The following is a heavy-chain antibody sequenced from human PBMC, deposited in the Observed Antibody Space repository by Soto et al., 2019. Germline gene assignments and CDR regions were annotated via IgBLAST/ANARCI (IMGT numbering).Heavy chain of an antibody. D-gene: IGHD7-27*01. J-gene: IGHJ4*02. CDR2: ISGSGGST. V-gene: IGHV3-23*01. Sequence: GGSLRLSCAASGFTFSSYAMSWVRQAPGKGLEWVSAISGSGGSTYYADSVKGRFTISRDNSKNTLYLQMNSLRAEDTAVYYCVTPNWDQTFYFDYWGQGTLVTVSS. CDR1: GFTFSSYA. CDR3: VTPNWDQTFYFDY.